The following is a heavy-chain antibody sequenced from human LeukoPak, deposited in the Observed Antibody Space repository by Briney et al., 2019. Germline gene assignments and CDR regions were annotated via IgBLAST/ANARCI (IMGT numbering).Heavy chain of an antibody. CDR1: GFTFDDYG. CDR3: ARDYKYAFDN. Sequence: GGSLRLSCEASGFTFDDYGMSWVRQSTGKGLEWVSAITNWNGGSTGYADSVRGRFTISRDNAKNSLYLQMNSLRAEDTAVYYCARDYKYAFDNWGQGTLVTVSS. CDR2: ITNWNGGST. V-gene: IGHV3-20*04. D-gene: IGHD5-24*01. J-gene: IGHJ4*02.